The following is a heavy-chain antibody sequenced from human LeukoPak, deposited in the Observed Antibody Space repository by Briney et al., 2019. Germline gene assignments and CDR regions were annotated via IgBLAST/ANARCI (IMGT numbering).Heavy chain of an antibody. V-gene: IGHV1-18*01. CDR1: GYTFTSYG. Sequence: ASVNVSCKASGYTFTSYGISWVRQAPGQGLEWMGRISAYNGNTNYAQKLQGRVTMTTDTSTSTAYMELRSLRSDDTAVYYCARDGGDFWSGYNWFDPWGQGTLVTVSS. CDR3: ARDGGDFWSGYNWFDP. CDR2: ISAYNGNT. J-gene: IGHJ5*02. D-gene: IGHD3-3*01.